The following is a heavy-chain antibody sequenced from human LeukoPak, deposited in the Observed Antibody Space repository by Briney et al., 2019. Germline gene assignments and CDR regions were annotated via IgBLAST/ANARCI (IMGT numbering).Heavy chain of an antibody. V-gene: IGHV1-2*02. CDR1: GYTFTGYY. D-gene: IGHD2-2*01. J-gene: IGHJ5*02. CDR2: INPNSGGT. CDR3: ARRPVVLVPAAIFNWFDP. Sequence: AAVKVSCKASGYTFTGYYIHWVRQAPGQGLEWMGWINPNSGGTNYAQKFQGRVTMTRDTSISTAYMELSRLRSDDTAVYYCARRPVVLVPAAIFNWFDPWGQGTLVTVSS.